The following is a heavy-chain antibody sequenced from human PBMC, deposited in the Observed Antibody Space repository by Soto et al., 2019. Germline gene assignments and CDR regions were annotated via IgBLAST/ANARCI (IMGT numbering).Heavy chain of an antibody. V-gene: IGHV4-39*01. J-gene: IGHJ3*01. CDR2: IYYSGST. D-gene: IGHD3-10*01. CDR1: GGSISSSVYY. Sequence: PSETLSLTCTVSGGSISSSVYYWGWIRQPPGKGLEWIGSIYYSGSTYYNPSLKSRVTISVDTSKNQFSLKLSSVTAADTAVYYCARHGVSSPFGFWGQGTMVTVSS. CDR3: ARHGVSSPFGF.